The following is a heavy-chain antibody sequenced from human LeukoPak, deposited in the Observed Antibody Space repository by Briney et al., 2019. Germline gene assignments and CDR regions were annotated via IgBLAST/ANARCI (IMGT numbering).Heavy chain of an antibody. D-gene: IGHD2-15*01. Sequence: SVKVSCKASGYTFTSYGLSWVRQAHGQGLEWMGGIIPIFGTANYAQKFQGRVTITADKSTSTAYMELSSLRSEDTAVYYCARRSGTGILNYYYYGMDVWGKGTTVTVSS. CDR3: ARRSGTGILNYYYYGMDV. J-gene: IGHJ6*04. V-gene: IGHV1-69*06. CDR1: GYTFTSYG. CDR2: IIPIFGTA.